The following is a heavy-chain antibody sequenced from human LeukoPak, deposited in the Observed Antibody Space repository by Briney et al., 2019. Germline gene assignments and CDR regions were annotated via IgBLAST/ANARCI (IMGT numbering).Heavy chain of an antibody. Sequence: SVKVSCKASGGTFSSYAISWVRQAPGQGLEWMGGIIPIFGTANYAQKFQGRVTITADESTSTAYMELSSLRSEDTAVYYCASAPFVVVTAIPRWFDPWGQGTLVTVSS. CDR1: GGTFSSYA. V-gene: IGHV1-69*01. D-gene: IGHD2-21*02. J-gene: IGHJ5*02. CDR3: ASAPFVVVTAIPRWFDP. CDR2: IIPIFGTA.